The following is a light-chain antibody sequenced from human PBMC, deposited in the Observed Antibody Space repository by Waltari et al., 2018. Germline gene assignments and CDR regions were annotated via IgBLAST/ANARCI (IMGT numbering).Light chain of an antibody. Sequence: EIVLTQSPATLSLSPGERATLSCRASQSVSHYFAWYQQKPGQAPRLLNYDASNRATDIPARFSGSGSGTDFTLTISSLQPEDFAVYYCQQRSTWPLTFGGGTKVEIK. V-gene: IGKV3-11*01. CDR3: QQRSTWPLT. J-gene: IGKJ4*01. CDR2: DAS. CDR1: QSVSHY.